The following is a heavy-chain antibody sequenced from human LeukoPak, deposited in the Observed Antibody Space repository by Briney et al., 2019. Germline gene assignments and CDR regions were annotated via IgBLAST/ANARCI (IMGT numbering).Heavy chain of an antibody. CDR3: ARDLEYCSSTTCSPNWFDP. D-gene: IGHD2-2*01. Sequence: GGPLRLSCAASGFTFSGYTVNWVRHAPGKGLEWGSSISSSRSYIYYADSVKGRFTISRDNAKNSLFLQMNSLRAEDTAVYYCARDLEYCSSTTCSPNWFDPWGQGTLVTVSS. J-gene: IGHJ5*02. CDR2: ISSSRSYI. CDR1: GFTFSGYT. V-gene: IGHV3-21*01.